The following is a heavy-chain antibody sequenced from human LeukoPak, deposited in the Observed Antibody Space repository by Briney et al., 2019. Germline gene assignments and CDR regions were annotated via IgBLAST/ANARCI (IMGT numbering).Heavy chain of an antibody. Sequence: PETLSLTCAVYGGSFSGYYWSWIRQPPGKGLEWIGEINHSGSTNYNPSLKSRVTISVDASKNQFSLKLSSVTAADTAVYYCASPRDYYYYYGMDVWGQGTTVTVSS. CDR3: ASPRDYYYYYGMDV. V-gene: IGHV4-34*01. J-gene: IGHJ6*02. CDR1: GGSFSGYY. CDR2: INHSGST.